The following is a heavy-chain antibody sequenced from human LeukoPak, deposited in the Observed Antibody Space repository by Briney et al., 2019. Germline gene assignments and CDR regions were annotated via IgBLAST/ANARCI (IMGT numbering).Heavy chain of an antibody. Sequence: GGSLRLSCAASGFTFSSYGMSWVRQAPGKGLEWVSAISGSGGSTYYADSVKGRFTISRDNSKNTLYLQMNSLRAEDTAVYYCAKDLLRYFDWLSQPMYYFDYWGQGTLVTVSS. CDR2: ISGSGGST. V-gene: IGHV3-23*01. CDR3: AKDLLRYFDWLSQPMYYFDY. CDR1: GFTFSSYG. D-gene: IGHD3-9*01. J-gene: IGHJ4*02.